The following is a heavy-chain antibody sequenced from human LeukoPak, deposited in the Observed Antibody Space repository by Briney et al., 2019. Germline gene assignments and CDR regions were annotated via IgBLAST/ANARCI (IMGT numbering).Heavy chain of an antibody. CDR3: ARVTVTTFVGSDGFFDY. CDR2: IYYSGST. D-gene: IGHD4-17*01. CDR1: GGSISSHY. Sequence: SETLSLTCTVSGGSISSHYWSWIRQPPGKGLEWIGYIYYSGSTNYNPSLKSRVTISVDTSKNQFSLKLSSVTAADTAVYYCARVTVTTFVGSDGFFDYWGQGTLVTVSS. J-gene: IGHJ4*02. V-gene: IGHV4-59*11.